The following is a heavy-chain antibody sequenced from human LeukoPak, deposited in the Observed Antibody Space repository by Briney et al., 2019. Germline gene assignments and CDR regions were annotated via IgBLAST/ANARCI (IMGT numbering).Heavy chain of an antibody. J-gene: IGHJ5*02. V-gene: IGHV3-33*08. D-gene: IGHD6-6*01. CDR2: IWYGGSNK. CDR3: ARAAPYNWFDP. CDR1: GFTFSSYG. Sequence: GGSLRLSCAASGFTFSSYGMHWVRQAPGKGLEWVAVIWYGGSNKYYADSVKVRFTISRDNSKNTLYLQMNSLRAEDTAVYYCARAAPYNWFDPWGQGTLVTVSS.